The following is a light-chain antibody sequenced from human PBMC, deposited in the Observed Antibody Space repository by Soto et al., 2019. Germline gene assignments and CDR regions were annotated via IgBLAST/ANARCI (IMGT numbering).Light chain of an antibody. CDR3: SSYTSSSTPVV. CDR2: DVS. J-gene: IGLJ2*01. Sequence: QSALTQPASVSGSPGQSITISCTGISSDVGGYNYVSWYQQHPGKAPKLMIYDVSNRPSGFSNRFSGSKSGNTASLTISGLQAEDEADYYCSSYTSSSTPVVFGGGTQLTVL. V-gene: IGLV2-14*01. CDR1: SSDVGGYNY.